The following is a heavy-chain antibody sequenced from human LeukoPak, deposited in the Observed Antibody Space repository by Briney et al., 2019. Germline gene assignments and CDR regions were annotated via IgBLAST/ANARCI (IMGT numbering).Heavy chain of an antibody. CDR2: IYTSGST. V-gene: IGHV4-4*09. J-gene: IGHJ4*02. CDR3: ARVPLDCSSTSCYTFDY. CDR1: GGSISSYY. D-gene: IGHD2-2*02. Sequence: SETLSLTCTVSGGSISSYYWSWIRQPPGKGLEFIGYIYTSGSTNYNPSLKSRVTISVDTSKNQFSLKLSSVTAADTAVYYCARVPLDCSSTSCYTFDYWGQGTLVTVSS.